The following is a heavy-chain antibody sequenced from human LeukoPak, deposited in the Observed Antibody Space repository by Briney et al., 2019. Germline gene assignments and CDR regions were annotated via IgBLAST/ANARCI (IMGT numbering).Heavy chain of an antibody. Sequence: PGGSLRLSCAASGFTFSRYDMHWVRQATGKGLEWVSAIAAAGDTFYVGSVKGRFTISRENAKNSLYLQMNSLRAGDTAVYYCARGGETGFDYWGRGTLVTVSS. CDR3: ARGGETGFDY. V-gene: IGHV3-13*01. J-gene: IGHJ4*02. CDR1: GFTFSRYD. D-gene: IGHD3-10*01. CDR2: IAAAGDT.